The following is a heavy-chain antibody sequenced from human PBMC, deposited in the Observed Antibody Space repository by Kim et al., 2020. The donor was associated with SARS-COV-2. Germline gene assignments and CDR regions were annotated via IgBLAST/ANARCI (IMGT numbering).Heavy chain of an antibody. CDR1: GFTFSSYW. J-gene: IGHJ6*02. D-gene: IGHD3-22*01. V-gene: IGHV3-7*03. Sequence: GGSLRLSCAASGFTFSSYWMSWVRQAPGKGLEWVANIKQDGSEKYYVDSVKGRFTISRDNAKNSLYLQMNSLRAEDTAVYYCARLSSGYYSHYYYYGMDVWGQGTTVTVSS. CDR2: IKQDGSEK. CDR3: ARLSSGYYSHYYYYGMDV.